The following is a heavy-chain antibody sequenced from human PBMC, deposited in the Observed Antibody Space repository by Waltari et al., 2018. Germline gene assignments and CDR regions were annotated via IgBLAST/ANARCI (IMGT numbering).Heavy chain of an antibody. CDR1: GYTFTSYY. CDR2: INPSGGST. J-gene: IGHJ2*01. Sequence: QVQLVQSGAEVKKPGASVKVSCKASGYTFTSYYMHWVRQAPGQGLEWMGVINPSGGSTSYAQKFQGRVTMTRDTSTSTVYMELSSLRSEDTAVYYCAGDLTDGVPAAIGYFDLWGRGTLVTVSS. CDR3: AGDLTDGVPAAIGYFDL. D-gene: IGHD2-2*02. V-gene: IGHV1-46*01.